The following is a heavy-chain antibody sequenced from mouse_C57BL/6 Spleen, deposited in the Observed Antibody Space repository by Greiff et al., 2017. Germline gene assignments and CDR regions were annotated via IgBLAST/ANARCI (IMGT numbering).Heavy chain of an antibody. CDR3: ARERGAY. V-gene: IGHV1-69*01. J-gene: IGHJ3*01. Sequence: QVQLQQSGAELVMPGASVKLSCKASGYTFTSYWMHWVKQRPGQGLEWIGEIDPSDSDTNYNQKFKGKSTLTVDKSSSTAYMQLSSLTSEDSAVYYCARERGAYWGQGTLVTVSA. CDR1: GYTFTSYW. CDR2: IDPSDSDT.